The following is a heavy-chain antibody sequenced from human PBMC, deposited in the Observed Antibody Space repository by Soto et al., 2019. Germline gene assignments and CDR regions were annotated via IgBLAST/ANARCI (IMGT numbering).Heavy chain of an antibody. J-gene: IGHJ6*02. CDR2: IWYDGSNK. CDR1: GFTFSSYG. V-gene: IGHV3-33*01. Sequence: GVSLRLSCAASGFTFSSYGMHWVRQAPGKGLEWVAVIWYDGSNKYYADSVKGRFTISRDNSKNTLYLQMNSLRAEDTAVYYCAGRKGILTGYSHYYYYGMDVWGQGTTVTVSS. CDR3: AGRKGILTGYSHYYYYGMDV. D-gene: IGHD3-9*01.